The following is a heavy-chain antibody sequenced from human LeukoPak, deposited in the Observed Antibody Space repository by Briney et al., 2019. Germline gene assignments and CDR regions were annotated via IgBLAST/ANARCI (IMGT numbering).Heavy chain of an antibody. Sequence: SETLSLTCTVSGGSLSNYYWTWIRQPPGKGLEWIGYISYSGTTNYNPSLKGRVTISIDRSKNQFSLKLSSVTTADTAVYYCAGESFWYFDLWGRGTLVTVSS. CDR3: AGESFWYFDL. CDR2: ISYSGTT. V-gene: IGHV4-59*01. J-gene: IGHJ2*01. CDR1: GGSLSNYY.